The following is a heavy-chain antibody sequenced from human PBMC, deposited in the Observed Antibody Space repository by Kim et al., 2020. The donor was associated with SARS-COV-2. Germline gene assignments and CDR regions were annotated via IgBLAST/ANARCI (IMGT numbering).Heavy chain of an antibody. CDR2: INHSGST. J-gene: IGHJ4*02. V-gene: IGHV4-34*01. CDR1: GGSFSGYY. Sequence: SETLSLTCAVYGGSFSGYYWSWIRQPPGEGLEWIGEINHSGSTNCNPSLKSRVTISVDTSKNQFSLKLTSVTAADTAMYYCVRRLHSGSYLNFDYWGQGTLVTVSP. D-gene: IGHD1-26*01. CDR3: VRRLHSGSYLNFDY.